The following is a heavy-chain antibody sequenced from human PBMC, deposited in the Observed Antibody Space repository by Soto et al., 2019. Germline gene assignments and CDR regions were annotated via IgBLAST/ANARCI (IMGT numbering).Heavy chain of an antibody. D-gene: IGHD2-15*01. V-gene: IGHV1-69*01. CDR2: IIPIFGTA. CDR3: ARGTVVEVGWFDP. J-gene: IGHJ5*02. Sequence: AALVKVSCKASVGTLSSYAISWVRQVPEQGLEWMGGIIPIFGTANYAQKFQGRLTITADESTSTAYMELNSLRSEDTAVYYCARGTVVEVGWFDPLGQGTLVPVSS. CDR1: VGTLSSYA.